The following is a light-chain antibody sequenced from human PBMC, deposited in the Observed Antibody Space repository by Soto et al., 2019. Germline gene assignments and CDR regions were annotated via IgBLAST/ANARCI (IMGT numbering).Light chain of an antibody. CDR2: GAS. J-gene: IGKJ3*01. Sequence: EIVMTQSPATLSASPGERATLSCRASQSVGSNLAWYQQKPGQAPRLLIYGASTRATGIPAMFSGSGSGTEFSLTISSLLSEDFAVYYCQQFNTWPPRFTFGPGNKVDVK. CDR1: QSVGSN. CDR3: QQFNTWPPRFT. V-gene: IGKV3-15*01.